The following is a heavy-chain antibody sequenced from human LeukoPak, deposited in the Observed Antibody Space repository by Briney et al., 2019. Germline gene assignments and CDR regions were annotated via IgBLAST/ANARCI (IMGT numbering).Heavy chain of an antibody. Sequence: SGPTLVNPTQTLTLTCTFSGFSLSTNGVGVGWIRQPPGKALEWLALIYWNDDKRYSPSLKSRLTITRDTSRNRVGLTMTNMDPVDAGTYYCAHINAWGSYSLFDYWGPGTLVTVSS. J-gene: IGHJ4*02. D-gene: IGHD3-16*01. CDR2: IYWNDDK. V-gene: IGHV2-5*01. CDR3: AHINAWGSYSLFDY. CDR1: GFSLSTNGVG.